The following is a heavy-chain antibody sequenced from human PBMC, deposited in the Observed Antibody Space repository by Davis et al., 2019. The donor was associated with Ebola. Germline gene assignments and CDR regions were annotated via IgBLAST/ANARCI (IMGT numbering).Heavy chain of an antibody. D-gene: IGHD4-17*01. Sequence: PGGSLRLSCAASGFTFSSYGMHWVRQAPGKGLEWVAVIWYDGSNKYYADSVKGRFTISRDNSKNTLYLQMNSLRAEDTAVYYCARDGDSGELWFDPWGQGTLVTVSS. V-gene: IGHV3-33*01. J-gene: IGHJ5*02. CDR1: GFTFSSYG. CDR2: IWYDGSNK. CDR3: ARDGDSGELWFDP.